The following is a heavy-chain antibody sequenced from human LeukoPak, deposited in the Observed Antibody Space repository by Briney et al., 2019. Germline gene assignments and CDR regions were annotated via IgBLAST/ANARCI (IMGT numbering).Heavy chain of an antibody. D-gene: IGHD5-18*01. Sequence: SQTLSLTCAISGDSVSSKSAAWNWIRQPPSRGLEWLGRTYYRSKWYNDYSVSMKGRITVNPDTSNNQFSLHLNSVTPEDTAIYYCARGTAMLDYWGQGTLVTVSS. CDR1: GDSVSSKSAA. J-gene: IGHJ4*02. V-gene: IGHV6-1*01. CDR2: TYYRSKWYN. CDR3: ARGTAMLDY.